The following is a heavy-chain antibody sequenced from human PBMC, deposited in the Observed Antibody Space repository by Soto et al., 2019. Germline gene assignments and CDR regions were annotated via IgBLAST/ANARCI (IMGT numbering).Heavy chain of an antibody. D-gene: IGHD3-3*01. CDR2: SSSSSSTI. Sequence: EVQLVESGGGLVQPGGSLRLSCAASGFTFSSYSMTWVRQAPGKGLEWVSYSSSSSSTISYADSVKGRFTISRDNAKNSLYLQMNSQRDEDTAVYYCARDYYEFWSGKERVDYWGQGTLVTVSS. CDR1: GFTFSSYS. CDR3: ARDYYEFWSGKERVDY. V-gene: IGHV3-48*02. J-gene: IGHJ4*02.